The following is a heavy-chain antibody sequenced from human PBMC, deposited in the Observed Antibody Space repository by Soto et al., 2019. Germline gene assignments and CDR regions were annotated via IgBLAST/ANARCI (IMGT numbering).Heavy chain of an antibody. Sequence: QVQLVQSGAEVKKPGSSVKVSCKASGGTFSSYAISWVRQAPGQGLEWMGGIIPIFGIANYAEKFQGRVTIXAXESTSTAYTELSSLSSEDTAVYSCASEIVAQEGFDHWGQGTLVTVSS. CDR3: ASEIVAQEGFDH. V-gene: IGHV1-69*12. D-gene: IGHD3-22*01. J-gene: IGHJ4*02. CDR1: GGTFSSYA. CDR2: IIPIFGIA.